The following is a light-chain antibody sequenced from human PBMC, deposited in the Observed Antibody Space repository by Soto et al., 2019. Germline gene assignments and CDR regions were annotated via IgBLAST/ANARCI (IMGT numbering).Light chain of an antibody. CDR2: AAS. J-gene: IGKJ3*01. V-gene: IGKV3-20*01. Sequence: EIGLTQSPGTLSLSPGERATLSCRASQSVSVNSLAWYQQKGGQAPRLLIYAASTRATGVPDRFSGSGSGTDIALTISRLETEDFAVYYCQQYGGSPFTFGPGTKVDIK. CDR3: QQYGGSPFT. CDR1: QSVSVNS.